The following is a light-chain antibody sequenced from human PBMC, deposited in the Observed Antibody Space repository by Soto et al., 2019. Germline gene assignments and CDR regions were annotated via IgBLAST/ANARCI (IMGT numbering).Light chain of an antibody. J-gene: IGKJ4*01. CDR2: GAS. V-gene: IGKV3-20*01. Sequence: EIVLTQSPGTLSLSPGERATLSCRASESVSDNYLAWYQQRSGQAPRLVIYGASSRASAVPDRFSGSGSGADLTLPIRRLEPADFAVYYCQQYGSSPLTFGGGTKVDIK. CDR1: ESVSDNY. CDR3: QQYGSSPLT.